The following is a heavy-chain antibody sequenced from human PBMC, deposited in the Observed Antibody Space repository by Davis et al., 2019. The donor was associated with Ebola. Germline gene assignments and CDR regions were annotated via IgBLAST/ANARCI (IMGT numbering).Heavy chain of an antibody. CDR1: GGSISSHY. CDR2: IYYSGST. D-gene: IGHD3-22*01. CDR3: ARDYFDSSGN. V-gene: IGHV4-59*11. Sequence: PGGSLSLSCTVSGGSISSHYWSWIRQPPGKGLEWIGYIYYSGSTNYNPSLKSRVTISVDTSKNQFSLKLSSVTAADTAVYYCARDYFDSSGNWGQGTLVTVSS. J-gene: IGHJ4*02.